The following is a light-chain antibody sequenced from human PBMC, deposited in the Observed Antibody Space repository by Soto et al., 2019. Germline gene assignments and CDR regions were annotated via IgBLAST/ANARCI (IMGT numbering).Light chain of an antibody. CDR1: SSDVGAYEY. Sequence: QSALTQPPSASGSPGQSVTISCTGTSSDVGAYEYVSWYQHHPGKAPKLIIYEVNKRPSGVPDRFSGSKSGSTASLTISGLQAEDEADYFCSSYTTNNAHVFGGGTKLTVL. CDR2: EVN. J-gene: IGLJ2*01. V-gene: IGLV2-8*01. CDR3: SSYTTNNAHV.